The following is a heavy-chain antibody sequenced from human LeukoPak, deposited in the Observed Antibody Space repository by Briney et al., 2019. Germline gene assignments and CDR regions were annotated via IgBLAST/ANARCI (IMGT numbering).Heavy chain of an antibody. J-gene: IGHJ6*02. Sequence: PGGSLRLSCAASGFTFSSYGMHWVRQAPGKGLEWVSSISSSSSYIYYADSVKGRFTISRDNAKNSLYLQMNSLRAEDTAVYYCARNRGSGYGMDVWGQGTTVTVSS. V-gene: IGHV3-21*01. CDR1: GFTFSSYG. CDR2: ISSSSSYI. CDR3: ARNRGSGYGMDV. D-gene: IGHD1-14*01.